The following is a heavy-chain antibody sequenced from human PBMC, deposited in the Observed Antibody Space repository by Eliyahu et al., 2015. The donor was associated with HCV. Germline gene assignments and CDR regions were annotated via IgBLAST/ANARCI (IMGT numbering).Heavy chain of an antibody. V-gene: IGHV1-69*01. D-gene: IGHD3-3*01. CDR3: AASPFRVTVFSSASWFDS. CDR2: GIPMYGTG. Sequence: QVQLVQSGAEVRKPGSSVKVSCTFSGGTFSTVPVSWGPQAPGERPTWMGGGIPMYGTGNHAQQLQGRVAITADESTSTVHLELKSLKIEDTATYYCAASPFRVTVFSSASWFDSWGQGTPVIVSS. J-gene: IGHJ5*01. CDR1: GGTFSTVP.